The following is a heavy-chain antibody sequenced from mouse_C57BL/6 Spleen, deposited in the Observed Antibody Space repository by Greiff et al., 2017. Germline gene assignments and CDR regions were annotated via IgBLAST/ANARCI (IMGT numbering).Heavy chain of an antibody. CDR2: IHPNSGST. D-gene: IGHD2-4*01. CDR3: ARVDRDDDYDGAWFAY. V-gene: IGHV1-64*01. J-gene: IGHJ3*01. Sequence: QVQLQQPGAELVKPGASVKLSCKASGYTFTSYWMHWVKQRPGQGLEWIGMIHPNSGSTNYNEKFKSKATLTVDKSSSTAYMQLSSLTSEDSAVYYCARVDRDDDYDGAWFAYWGQGTLVTVSA. CDR1: GYTFTSYW.